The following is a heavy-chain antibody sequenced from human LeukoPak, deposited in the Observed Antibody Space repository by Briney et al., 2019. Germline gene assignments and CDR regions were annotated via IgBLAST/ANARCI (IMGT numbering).Heavy chain of an antibody. CDR3: AKGGYSSTWRFDY. J-gene: IGHJ4*02. Sequence: PGGSLRLSCAASGFTFSSNGMHWVRQAPGKGPEWVSSISTSGESTYYADSVKGRFTISRENSRNTLFLQMNSLRGEDTAVYYCAKGGYSSTWRFDYWGQGTLVTVSS. CDR2: ISTSGEST. V-gene: IGHV3-23*01. D-gene: IGHD6-13*01. CDR1: GFTFSSNG.